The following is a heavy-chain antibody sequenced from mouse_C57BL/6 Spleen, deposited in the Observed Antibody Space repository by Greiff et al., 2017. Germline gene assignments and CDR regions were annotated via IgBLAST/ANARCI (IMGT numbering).Heavy chain of an antibody. CDR1: GYTFTSYW. CDR3: ARARNYDAWLAY. V-gene: IGHV1-69*01. D-gene: IGHD3-3*01. CDR2: IDPSDSYT. Sequence: QVQLQQPGAELVMPGASVKLSCKASGYTFTSYWMNWVKQRPGQGLEWIGEIDPSDSYTNYNQKFKGKSTLTVDKSTSSAYMQLSSLTSEESSVYYCARARNYDAWLAYWGQGTLVTVSA. J-gene: IGHJ3*01.